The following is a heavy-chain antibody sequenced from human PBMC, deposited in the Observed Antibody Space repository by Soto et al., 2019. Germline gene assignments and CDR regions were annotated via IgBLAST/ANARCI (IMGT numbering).Heavy chain of an antibody. V-gene: IGHV5-51*01. CDR3: ARIPLPHSQRGYFYGMDV. CDR2: IYPGDSES. CDR1: GRTFINHW. J-gene: IGHJ6*02. Sequence: PGESLKISCKVAGRTFINHWIAWLRQMPGKGLEWMGIIYPGDSESRNSPSFEGQVTISADKSISTAHLQWTSLKASDTAMYYCARIPLPHSQRGYFYGMDVWGQGTTVTVSS. D-gene: IGHD2-21*01.